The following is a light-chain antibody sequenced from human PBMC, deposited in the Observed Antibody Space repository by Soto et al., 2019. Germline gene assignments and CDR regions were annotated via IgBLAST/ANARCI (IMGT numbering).Light chain of an antibody. CDR2: DVS. Sequence: QSALTQPASVSGSPGQSITISCTGTSSDVGGYNYVSWYQQHPGKAPKLMIYDVSNRPSGVSNRFSGSKSGNTASLTISGLQAEDEADYYCSSYPSSSTNVVFGGGTEVTVL. J-gene: IGLJ2*01. CDR3: SSYPSSSTNVV. CDR1: SSDVGGYNY. V-gene: IGLV2-14*01.